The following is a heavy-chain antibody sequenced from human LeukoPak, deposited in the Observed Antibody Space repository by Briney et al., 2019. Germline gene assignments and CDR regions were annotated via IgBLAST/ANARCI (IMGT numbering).Heavy chain of an antibody. J-gene: IGHJ4*02. Sequence: ASVKVSCKASGYSFTNYGITWVRHAPGQGLEWMGWISAYNGNTNYAQKLQGRVTMTTDTSTSTAYMELRSLRSDDTAVYYCARPGGTIFGVGLSYAHFDYWGQGTLVTVSS. CDR2: ISAYNGNT. CDR1: GYSFTNYG. D-gene: IGHD3-3*01. CDR3: ARPGGTIFGVGLSYAHFDY. V-gene: IGHV1-18*01.